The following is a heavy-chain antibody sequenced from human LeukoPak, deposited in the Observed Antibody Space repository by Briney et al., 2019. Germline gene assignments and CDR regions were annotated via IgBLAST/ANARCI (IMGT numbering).Heavy chain of an antibody. V-gene: IGHV1-69*01. D-gene: IGHD3-10*01. Sequence: GASVTVSCKASGGTFSSYAISWVRQAPGQGLEWMGGIIPIFGTANYAQKFQGRVTITADESTSTAYMELSSLRSEDTAVYYCARDLYYYGSGSNPSTYYFDYWGQGTLVTVSS. J-gene: IGHJ4*02. CDR2: IIPIFGTA. CDR1: GGTFSSYA. CDR3: ARDLYYYGSGSNPSTYYFDY.